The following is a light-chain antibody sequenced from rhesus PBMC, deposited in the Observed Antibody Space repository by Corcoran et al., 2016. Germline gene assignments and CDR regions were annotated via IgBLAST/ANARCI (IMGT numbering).Light chain of an antibody. J-gene: IGKJ2*01. Sequence: DIQMTQSPSSLSASVGDTVTITCRASQGISNYLAWYQQKPGKAPKPLIYYASNLESGVPSRFSCSGTRTDCTLTLSSLQPEDFATYYCQQHNSYPMYSFGQGTKVEIK. CDR1: QGISNY. V-gene: IGKV1S14*01. CDR2: YAS. CDR3: QQHNSYPMYS.